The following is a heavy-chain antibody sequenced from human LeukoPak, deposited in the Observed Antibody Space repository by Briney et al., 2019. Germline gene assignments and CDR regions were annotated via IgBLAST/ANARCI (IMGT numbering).Heavy chain of an antibody. CDR2: IYYSGYT. D-gene: IGHD6-13*01. CDR3: ARGYSSSWYADY. V-gene: IGHV4-31*03. Sequence: PSETLSLTCTVSGGSISSGGYYCSWLRQHPGKGLEWIGYIYYSGYTYYNPSLKSRVTISVDTSKNQFSLKLSSVTAADTAVYYCARGYSSSWYADYWGQGTLVTVSS. J-gene: IGHJ4*02. CDR1: GGSISSGGYY.